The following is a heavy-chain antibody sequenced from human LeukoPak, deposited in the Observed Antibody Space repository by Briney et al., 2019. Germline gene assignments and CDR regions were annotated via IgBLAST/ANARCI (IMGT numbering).Heavy chain of an antibody. V-gene: IGHV1-2*02. D-gene: IGHD2-21*02. J-gene: IGHJ3*02. CDR3: ARTVVVTAEHAFDI. CDR2: INPNSGGT. CDR1: GYTFTGYY. Sequence: PMASVKVSCKASGYTFTGYYMHWVRQAPGQGLEWMGWINPNSGGTNYAQKFQGRVTMTRDTSISTAYMELSSLRSEDTAVYYYARTVVVTAEHAFDIWGQGTMVTVSS.